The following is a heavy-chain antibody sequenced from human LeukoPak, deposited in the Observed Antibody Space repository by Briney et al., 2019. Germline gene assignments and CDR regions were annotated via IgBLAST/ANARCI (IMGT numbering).Heavy chain of an antibody. CDR3: AKDRGSSDYGISVRGRNCFDP. CDR2: ISALGGST. J-gene: IGHJ5*02. V-gene: IGHV3-23*01. Sequence: GGSLRLSCAASGYTFSSYAMSWVRHAPGKGLEWVSGISALGGSTYYADSVKGRFTISRDSSKSTLYVQMNSLRAEDTAVYYCAKDRGSSDYGISVRGRNCFDPWGQGTLVTVSS. CDR1: GYTFSSYA. D-gene: IGHD5-12*01.